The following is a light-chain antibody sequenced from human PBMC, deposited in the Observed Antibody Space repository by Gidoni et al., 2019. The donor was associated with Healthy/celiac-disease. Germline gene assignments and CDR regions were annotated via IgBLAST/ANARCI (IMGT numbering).Light chain of an antibody. Sequence: QMTQSPSTLSASVGDRVTITCRASQSISSWLAWYQQKPGKAPKLLIYKASSLESGVPSRFSGSGSGTEVTLTISSLQPDDFATYYCQQYNSYQYTFGQXTKLEIK. CDR1: QSISSW. V-gene: IGKV1-5*03. CDR3: QQYNSYQYT. CDR2: KAS. J-gene: IGKJ2*01.